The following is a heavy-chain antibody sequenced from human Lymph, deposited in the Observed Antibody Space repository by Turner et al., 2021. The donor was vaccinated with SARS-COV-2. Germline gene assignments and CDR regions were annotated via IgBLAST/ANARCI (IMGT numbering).Heavy chain of an antibody. CDR3: ARDIPTTADYFDY. V-gene: IGHV3-21*01. J-gene: IGHJ4*02. CDR2: ISSSSSYI. Sequence: EVQPGESGGGLVRPGGSRRLTGAASGFTFSTYSMNWVRQAPGKGLEWISSISSSSSYIYYADSVKGRFTISRDDAKNSLYLQMNSLRAEDTAVYFCARDIPTTADYFDYWGQGTLVTVSS. D-gene: IGHD4-17*01. CDR1: GFTFSTYS.